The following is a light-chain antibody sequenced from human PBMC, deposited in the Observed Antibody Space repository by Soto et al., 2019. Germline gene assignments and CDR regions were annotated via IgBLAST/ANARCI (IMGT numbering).Light chain of an antibody. CDR3: SSYASSSSYV. Sequence: QSVLTQPVSVSGSPGQSITISCTGTSSDVGGYNYVSWYQQHPGKAPKLMIYEVTSRPSGVSYRFSGSKSGNSASLTISGLQAEDEADYYCSSYASSSSYVFGGGTKLTVL. CDR1: SSDVGGYNY. J-gene: IGLJ1*01. V-gene: IGLV2-14*01. CDR2: EVT.